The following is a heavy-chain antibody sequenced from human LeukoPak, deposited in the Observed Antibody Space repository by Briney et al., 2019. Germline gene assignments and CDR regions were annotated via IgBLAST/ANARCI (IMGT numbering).Heavy chain of an antibody. CDR1: GYSFTSYW. Sequence: PGEPLKISCKGSGYSFTSYWIGWVRQMPGKGLEWMGIIYPGDSDTRYSPSFQGQVTISANKSISTAYLQWSSLKASDTAMYYCARRQGCSSTSCPPDSWGQGTLVTVSS. CDR2: IYPGDSDT. D-gene: IGHD2-2*01. CDR3: ARRQGCSSTSCPPDS. V-gene: IGHV5-51*01. J-gene: IGHJ4*02.